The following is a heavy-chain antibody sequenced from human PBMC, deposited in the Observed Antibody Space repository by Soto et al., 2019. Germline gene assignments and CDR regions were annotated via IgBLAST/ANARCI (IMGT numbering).Heavy chain of an antibody. V-gene: IGHV3-30*04. CDR3: ARDRLRLGELSLLGYFDY. D-gene: IGHD3-16*02. J-gene: IGHJ4*02. CDR1: GFTFSRHT. CDR2: ISYDGSNK. Sequence: PGGSLRLSCAASGFTFSRHTMHWVRQAPGKGLEWVASISYDGSNKYYADSVKGRFTISRDNSKNTLSVQMDSLRAEDTAVYYFARDRLRLGELSLLGYFDYWGQGTLVTVSS.